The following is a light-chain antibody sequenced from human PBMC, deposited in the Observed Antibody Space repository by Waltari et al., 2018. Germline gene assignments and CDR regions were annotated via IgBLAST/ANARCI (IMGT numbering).Light chain of an antibody. CDR1: SNDIGNFNY. CDR3: NSYTTSSTYV. V-gene: IGLV2-14*01. CDR2: AVR. Sequence: QSALTPPASVSGSPGQSITISCTGTSNDIGNFNYVSWWQQHPGKVPKIMIYAVRNRPSGISNRFSGSKSDNTAFLTISGLQAEDEADYYCNSYTTSSTYVFGTGTKVTVL. J-gene: IGLJ1*01.